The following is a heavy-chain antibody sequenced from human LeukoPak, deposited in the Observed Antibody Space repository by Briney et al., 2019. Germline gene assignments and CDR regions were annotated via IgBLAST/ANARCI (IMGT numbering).Heavy chain of an antibody. CDR1: GDSMSSYF. CDR3: ARNFPGRTEDV. J-gene: IGHJ6*04. Sequence: SVTLSLTCTVSGDSMSSYFWTWVRQFPGKGLEWVGYIYQTTTTYNPSLKGRVTISADMSQNQLSLKVTSVTAADTAVYYCARNFPGRTEDVWGKGTTVIVSS. V-gene: IGHV4-59*01. CDR2: IYQTTT. D-gene: IGHD1-14*01.